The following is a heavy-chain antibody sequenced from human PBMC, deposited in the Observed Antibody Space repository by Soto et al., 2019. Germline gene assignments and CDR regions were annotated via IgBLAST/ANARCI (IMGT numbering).Heavy chain of an antibody. CDR1: GGSISSGGYY. J-gene: IGHJ6*02. D-gene: IGHD2-21*01. CDR2: IYYSGST. CDR3: ARDPGPPLPSNYCGGDCYYGGMDV. Sequence: PSETLSLTCTVSGGSISSGGYYWSWIRQHPGKGLEWIGYIYYSGSTYYNPSLKSRVTISVDTSKNQFSLKLSSVTAADTAVYYCARDPGPPLPSNYCGGDCYYGGMDVWGQGTRVTVSS. V-gene: IGHV4-31*03.